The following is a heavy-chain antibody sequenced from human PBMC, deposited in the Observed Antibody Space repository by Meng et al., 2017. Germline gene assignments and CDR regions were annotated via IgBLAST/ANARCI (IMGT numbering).Heavy chain of an antibody. D-gene: IGHD3-22*01. CDR2: INSDGSST. J-gene: IGHJ5*02. Sequence: GGSLRLSCAASGFTFSSYWMHWVRQAPGKGLVWVSRINSDGSSTSYADSVKGRFTISRDNAKNTLYLQMNSLRAEDTAVYYCARGGEEYDSSGYYQSWGQGTRVTGSS. CDR3: ARGGEEYDSSGYYQS. CDR1: GFTFSSYW. V-gene: IGHV3-74*01.